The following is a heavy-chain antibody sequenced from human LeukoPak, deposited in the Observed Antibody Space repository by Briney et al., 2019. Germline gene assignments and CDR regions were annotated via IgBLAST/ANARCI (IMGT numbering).Heavy chain of an antibody. J-gene: IGHJ5*02. Sequence: SQTLPLTCDVSGGSISSGLYSWSWIRQPLGKGLEWIGYIYHTGSTYYNPSLKSRVTISVDTSKNQFSLRLSSVTAADTAVYYCARLQYCSGTSCYWFDPWGPGTLVTVSS. D-gene: IGHD2-2*01. V-gene: IGHV4-30-2*01. CDR1: GGSISSGLYS. CDR3: ARLQYCSGTSCYWFDP. CDR2: IYHTGST.